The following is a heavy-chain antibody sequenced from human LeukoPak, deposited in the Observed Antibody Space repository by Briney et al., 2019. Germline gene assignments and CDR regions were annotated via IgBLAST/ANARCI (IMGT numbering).Heavy chain of an antibody. V-gene: IGHV4-34*01. Sequence: SETLSLTCGVAGGPLSGYFWTWVRQPPGKGVEWIGEINDRGSANYNPSLRRRVTMSVDTSKNQLSLRLKSVTAADTAVYYCARGRLTTGGWFDPWGQGTLVTVSS. J-gene: IGHJ5*02. D-gene: IGHD3-9*01. CDR2: INDRGSA. CDR3: ARGRLTTGGWFDP. CDR1: GGPLSGYF.